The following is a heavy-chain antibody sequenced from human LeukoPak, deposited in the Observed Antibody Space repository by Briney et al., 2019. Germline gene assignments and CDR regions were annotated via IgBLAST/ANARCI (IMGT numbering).Heavy chain of an antibody. CDR3: ARGPGRYDFWSGYPSGVYDY. CDR1: GYTFTSYY. J-gene: IGHJ4*02. D-gene: IGHD3-3*01. CDR2: INPSGGST. V-gene: IGHV1-46*03. Sequence: GASVKVSCKASGYTFTSYYVHWVRQAPGQGLEWMGIINPSGGSTSYAQKFQGRVTMTRDTSTSTVYMELSSLRSEDTAVYYCARGPGRYDFWSGYPSGVYDYWGQGTLVTVSS.